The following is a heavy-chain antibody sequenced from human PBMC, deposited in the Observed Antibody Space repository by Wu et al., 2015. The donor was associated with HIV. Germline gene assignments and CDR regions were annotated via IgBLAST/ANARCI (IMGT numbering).Heavy chain of an antibody. V-gene: IGHV1-8*01. CDR1: GYTFTSYD. CDR2: MNPNSYNT. D-gene: IGHD6-19*01. J-gene: IGHJ4*02. CDR3: ARGPTQSAGNSGWSFGGVLGREVDGWGPVDY. Sequence: QVQLVQSGAEVKKPGASVKVSCKASGYTFTSYDINWVRQATGQGLEWMGWMNPNSYNTGYAQKFQGRVTMTRNTFISTTYMELSSLRSEDTAVYYCARGPTQSAGNSGWSFGGVLGREVDGWGPVDYWGQGTLVTVSS.